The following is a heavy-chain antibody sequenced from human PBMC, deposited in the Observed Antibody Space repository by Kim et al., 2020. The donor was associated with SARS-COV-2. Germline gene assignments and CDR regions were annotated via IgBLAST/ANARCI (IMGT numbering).Heavy chain of an antibody. D-gene: IGHD6-13*01. Sequence: SVKGRFTISRDNDKNSLYLQMNSLRAEDTAVYYCARDWTQTLISSSWIDYWGQGTLVTVSS. V-gene: IGHV3-11*05. J-gene: IGHJ4*02. CDR3: ARDWTQTLISSSWIDY.